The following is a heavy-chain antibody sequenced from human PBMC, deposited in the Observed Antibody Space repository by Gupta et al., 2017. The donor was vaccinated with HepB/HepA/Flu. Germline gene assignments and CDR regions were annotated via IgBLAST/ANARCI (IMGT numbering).Heavy chain of an antibody. Sequence: EVQLVESGGGLVQPGGSLRLSCAASGFTVSSNYMSWVRQAPGKGLEWVSIIYRSGTTYHADSVKGRFTISRDSSKNTLYLQMNSLRAEDTAVYYCARDLAQYSGIYYPLGYWGQGTLVTVSS. CDR3: ARDLAQYSGIYYPLGY. CDR1: GFTVSSNY. CDR2: IYRSGTT. D-gene: IGHD1-26*01. J-gene: IGHJ4*02. V-gene: IGHV3-66*01.